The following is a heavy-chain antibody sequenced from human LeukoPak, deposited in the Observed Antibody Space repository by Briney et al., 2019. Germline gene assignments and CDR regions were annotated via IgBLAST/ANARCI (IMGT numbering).Heavy chain of an antibody. CDR3: ASQRKAGEPYYFDY. V-gene: IGHV4-39*02. CDR1: GGSISSSYYY. D-gene: IGHD7-27*01. J-gene: IGHJ4*02. Sequence: SETLSLTCNVTGGSISSSYYYWGWIRQPPGEGLEWIGSIYYSGSTYYNPSLKSRVTISIDTSKKDFSLELNSVTAADTAVYYCASQRKAGEPYYFDYWGQGTLVTVSS. CDR2: IYYSGST.